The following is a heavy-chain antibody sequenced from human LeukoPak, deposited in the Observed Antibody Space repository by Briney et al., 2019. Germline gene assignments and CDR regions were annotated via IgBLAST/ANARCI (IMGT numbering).Heavy chain of an antibody. CDR3: AKVGSYDSSGYYFSD. CDR1: GGSISSHY. CDR2: IYHSGGN. Sequence: SETLSLTCSVSGGSISSHYWSWIRQPPGKALEWIGYIYHSGGNRYNPPLKSRVTISLDTSKNQLSLQLSSVTAADTAVYYCAKVGSYDSSGYYFSDWGQGTLVTVSS. D-gene: IGHD3-22*01. J-gene: IGHJ4*02. V-gene: IGHV4-59*11.